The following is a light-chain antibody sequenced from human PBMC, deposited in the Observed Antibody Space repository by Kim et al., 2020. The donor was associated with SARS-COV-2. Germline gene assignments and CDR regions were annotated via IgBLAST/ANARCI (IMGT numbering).Light chain of an antibody. Sequence: ASVGDRVTIACRASQSSTSYLKWYQQKPGKAPKVLIYAASTLQTGVPSRFSGSGSGTDFTLTISSLQPEDFASYYCQQTYSTPLTFGGGTKVEIK. CDR3: QQTYSTPLT. CDR2: AAS. CDR1: QSSTSY. V-gene: IGKV1-39*01. J-gene: IGKJ4*01.